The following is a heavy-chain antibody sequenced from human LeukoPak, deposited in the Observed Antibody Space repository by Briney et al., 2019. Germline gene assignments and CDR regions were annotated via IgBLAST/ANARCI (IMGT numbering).Heavy chain of an antibody. J-gene: IGHJ4*02. CDR1: GGSISSYY. D-gene: IGHD2-21*01. Sequence: SETLSLTCTVSGGSISSYYWSWIRQPPGKGLEWIGYIYYSGSTNYNPSLKSRVTISVDTSKNQFSLKLSSVTAADTAVYYCAREFPLALPDYWGQGTLVTVSS. V-gene: IGHV4-59*12. CDR3: AREFPLALPDY. CDR2: IYYSGST.